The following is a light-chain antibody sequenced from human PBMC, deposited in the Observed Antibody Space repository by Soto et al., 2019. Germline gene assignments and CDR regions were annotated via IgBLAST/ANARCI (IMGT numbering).Light chain of an antibody. V-gene: IGKV3-11*01. CDR3: QQRSNWPLT. J-gene: IGKJ4*01. CDR1: QSVSSY. Sequence: IVLTQSPGTLSLSPGERATLSCRASQSVSSYLAWYQQKPGQAPRLLIYDASNRATGIPARFSGSGSGTDFTLTISSLEPEDFAVYYCQQRSNWPLTFGGGSKV. CDR2: DAS.